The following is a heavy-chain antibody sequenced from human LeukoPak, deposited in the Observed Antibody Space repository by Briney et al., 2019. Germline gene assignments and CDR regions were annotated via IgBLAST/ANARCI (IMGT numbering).Heavy chain of an antibody. D-gene: IGHD2-8*01. CDR1: GFTFSSYW. CDR3: ARDNDRKDDS. CDR2: MNQDGSQK. Sequence: GGSLRLSCAASGFTFSSYWMTWVRQAQGQGLEWVANMNQDGSQKFYVDSVKGRFTISRDNAKNSVYLQMSKLRAEDTALYYCARDNDRKDDSWGQGTLVTVSS. V-gene: IGHV3-7*01. J-gene: IGHJ4*02.